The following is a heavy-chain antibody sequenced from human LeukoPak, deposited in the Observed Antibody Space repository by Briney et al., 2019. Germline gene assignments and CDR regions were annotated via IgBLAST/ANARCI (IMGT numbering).Heavy chain of an antibody. Sequence: ASVKVSCKASGYTFTSYGISWVRQAPGQGLEWMGWISAYNGNTHYAQKLQGRVTMTTDTSTSTAYMELRSLRSDDTAVYYCARDLKRGYSSGRYSWGTGSSNDYWGQGTLVTVFS. D-gene: IGHD6-19*01. V-gene: IGHV1-18*01. CDR1: GYTFTSYG. J-gene: IGHJ4*02. CDR2: ISAYNGNT. CDR3: ARDLKRGYSSGRYSWGTGSSNDY.